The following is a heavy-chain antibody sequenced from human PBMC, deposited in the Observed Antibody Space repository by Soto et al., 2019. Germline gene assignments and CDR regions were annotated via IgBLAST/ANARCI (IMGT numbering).Heavy chain of an antibody. CDR2: IWYDGSNK. Sequence: GGSLRLSCAASGFTFSSYGMHWVRQAPGKGLEWVAVIWYDGSNKYYADSVKGRFTISRDNSKNTLYLQMNSLRAEDTAVYYCASVGYSSGWYYFDYWGQGTLVTVSS. D-gene: IGHD6-19*01. CDR3: ASVGYSSGWYYFDY. CDR1: GFTFSSYG. V-gene: IGHV3-33*01. J-gene: IGHJ4*02.